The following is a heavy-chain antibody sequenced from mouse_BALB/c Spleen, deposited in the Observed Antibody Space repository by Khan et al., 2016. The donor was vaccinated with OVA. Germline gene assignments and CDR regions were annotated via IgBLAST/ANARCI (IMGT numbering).Heavy chain of an antibody. CDR2: IRIGGGT. J-gene: IGHJ3*01. CDR1: GFSLTSYD. Sequence: QVQLKESGPGLVAPSQSLSITCTVSGFSLTSYDISWIRQPPGKGLEWLGVIRIGGGTNYNSAFMSRLSISTDNSKRQHFLITISLQTDDTAIYYCVRAGCSDCFAYWGQGTMVTVSA. V-gene: IGHV2-9-2*01. CDR3: VRAGCSDCFAY. D-gene: IGHD1-1*01.